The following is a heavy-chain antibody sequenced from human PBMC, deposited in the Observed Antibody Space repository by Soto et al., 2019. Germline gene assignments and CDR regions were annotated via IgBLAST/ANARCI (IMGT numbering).Heavy chain of an antibody. V-gene: IGHV4-34*01. CDR1: GGSFSGYY. Sequence: SETLSLTCAVSGGSFSGYYWTWIRQPPGKGLEWIGEINHSGSPNYTPSLKSRVAISVDTSTNQFSLKLSFVTDADTAVYFCAGTHYDFSSGYRASDFWGQGTLVTVSS. CDR2: INHSGSP. D-gene: IGHD3-3*01. CDR3: AGTHYDFSSGYRASDF. J-gene: IGHJ4*02.